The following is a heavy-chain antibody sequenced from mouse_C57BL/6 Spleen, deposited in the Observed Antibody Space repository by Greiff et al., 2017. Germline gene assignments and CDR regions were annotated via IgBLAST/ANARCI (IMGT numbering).Heavy chain of an antibody. CDR2: ISDGGSYT. CDR1: GFTFSSYA. J-gene: IGHJ2*01. Sequence: EVKLEESGGGLVKPGGSLKLSCAASGFTFSSYAMSWVRQTPEKRLEWVATISDGGSYTYYPDNVKGRFTISRDNAKNNLYLQMSHLKSEDTAMYYCAREELDGNHFDYWGQGTTLTVSS. D-gene: IGHD2-1*01. CDR3: AREELDGNHFDY. V-gene: IGHV5-4*01.